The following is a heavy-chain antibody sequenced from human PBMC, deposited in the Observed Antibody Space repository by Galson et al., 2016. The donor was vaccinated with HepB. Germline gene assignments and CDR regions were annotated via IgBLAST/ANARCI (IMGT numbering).Heavy chain of an antibody. CDR3: ARASGGGYDWDYYYGMDV. CDR2: ISSGSTYI. J-gene: IGHJ6*04. Sequence: WVRQAPGKGLEWVSLISSGSTYIYYADSVRGRFTISRDNAGNSLYLQMNTLRADDTAVYYCARASGGGYDWDYYYGMDVWGKGTTVTVSS. D-gene: IGHD5-12*01. V-gene: IGHV3-21*01.